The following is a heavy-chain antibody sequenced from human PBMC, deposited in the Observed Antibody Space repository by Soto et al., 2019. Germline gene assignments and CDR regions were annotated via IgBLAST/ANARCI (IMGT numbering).Heavy chain of an antibody. D-gene: IGHD2-2*01. J-gene: IGHJ6*03. CDR1: GFTFSGSA. CDR3: TRSMVVPAAKGYYYMDV. CDR2: IRSKANSYAT. V-gene: IGHV3-73*01. Sequence: GGSLRLSCAASGFTFSGSAMHWVRQASGKGLEWVGRIRSKANSYATAYAASVKGRFTISRDDSKNTAYLQMNSLKTEDTAVYYCTRSMVVPAAKGYYYMDVWGKGTTVTVSS.